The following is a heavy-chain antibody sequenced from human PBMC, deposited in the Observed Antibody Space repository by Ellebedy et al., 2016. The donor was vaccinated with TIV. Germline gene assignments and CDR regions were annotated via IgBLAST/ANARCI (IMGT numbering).Heavy chain of an antibody. Sequence: GESLKISCAASGFTFSSYSMNWVRQAPGKGLEWVSSISSSSSYIYYTDSVKGRFTISRDNAKNSLYLQMNSLRAEDTAVYYCAKEQDALWFGEGLDVWGQGTTVTVSS. CDR3: AKEQDALWFGEGLDV. D-gene: IGHD3-10*01. V-gene: IGHV3-21*01. J-gene: IGHJ6*02. CDR1: GFTFSSYS. CDR2: ISSSSSYI.